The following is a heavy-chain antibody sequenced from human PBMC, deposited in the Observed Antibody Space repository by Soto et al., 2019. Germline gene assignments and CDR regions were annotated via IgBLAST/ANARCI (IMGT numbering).Heavy chain of an antibody. Sequence: ASVKVYCKASGYTFTRSGISWVRQAPGQGLEWMGWISTYNGDTNFAQTFQGRVTMTTDTSSTTAYMELRSLTSDDTAVYYCAIILVPRYTASLYHWAQVTLVTFS. J-gene: IGHJ5*02. CDR3: AIILVPRYTASLYH. D-gene: IGHD5-18*01. V-gene: IGHV1-18*01. CDR1: GYTFTRSG. CDR2: ISTYNGDT.